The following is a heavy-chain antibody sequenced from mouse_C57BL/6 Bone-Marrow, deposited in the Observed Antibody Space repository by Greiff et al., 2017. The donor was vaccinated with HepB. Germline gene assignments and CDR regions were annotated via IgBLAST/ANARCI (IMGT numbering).Heavy chain of an antibody. CDR2: INSDGGST. V-gene: IGHV5-2*01. J-gene: IGHJ1*03. CDR1: EYEFPSHD. CDR3: ARHEDDGYFYWYFDV. Sequence: EVHLVESGGGLVQPGESLKLSCESNEYEFPSHDMSWVRKTPEKRLELVAAINSDGGSTYYPDTMERRFIISRDNTKKTLYLQMSSLRSEDTALYYCARHEDDGYFYWYFDVWGTGTTVTVSS. D-gene: IGHD2-3*01.